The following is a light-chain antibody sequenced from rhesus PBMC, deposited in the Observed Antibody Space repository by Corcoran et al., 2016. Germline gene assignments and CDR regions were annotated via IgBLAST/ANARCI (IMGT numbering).Light chain of an antibody. V-gene: IGKV1-22*01. J-gene: IGKJ1*01. CDR2: EAS. Sequence: DIQMTQSPSSLSTSVGDRVTITCRASQGITNDLAWYQPKPGETSKLLIYEASSLQSGIPSRFSGSGSGTDFTLTISSLQSEDFATYYCQHYCSTPWTFGQGTKVEIK. CDR3: QHYCSTPWT. CDR1: QGITND.